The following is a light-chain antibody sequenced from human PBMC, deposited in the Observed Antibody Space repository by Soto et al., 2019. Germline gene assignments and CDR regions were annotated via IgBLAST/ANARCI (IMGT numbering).Light chain of an antibody. V-gene: IGKV3-15*01. CDR3: QQYNDWPPIT. Sequence: EIMMTQSPATLSVSPGESATLSCRASQSVSNNLAWYQHRPGQAPRLLIYYASTRATGIPARFSGSGSGTEFTLTISSLQSEDFALYYCQQYNDWPPITFGQGTRLEIK. CDR1: QSVSNN. CDR2: YAS. J-gene: IGKJ5*01.